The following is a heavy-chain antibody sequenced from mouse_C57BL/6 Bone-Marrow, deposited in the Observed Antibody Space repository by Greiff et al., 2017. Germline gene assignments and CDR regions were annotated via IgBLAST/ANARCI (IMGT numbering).Heavy chain of an antibody. D-gene: IGHD1-1*01. V-gene: IGHV5-4*01. Sequence: EVKVEESGGGLVKPGGSLKLSCAASGFTFSSYAMSWVRHTPEKRLEWVATISDGGSYTYYPDNVKGRFTISRDNAKNNLYLQMSHLKSEDTAMYYCARDGPTGVDYWGQGTTLTVSS. CDR3: ARDGPTGVDY. J-gene: IGHJ2*01. CDR2: ISDGGSYT. CDR1: GFTFSSYA.